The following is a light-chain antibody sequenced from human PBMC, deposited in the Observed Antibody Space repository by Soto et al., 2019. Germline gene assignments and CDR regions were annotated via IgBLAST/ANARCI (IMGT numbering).Light chain of an antibody. CDR2: DAS. CDR1: QSISSY. V-gene: IGKV1-33*01. Sequence: DIQMTQSPSSLSASVGARVTITCRASQSISSYLNWYQQKPGKAPKLLIYDASSLETGVPSRFSGSGSGTDFTFTISSLQPEDFATYYCQQYDNLPLIFGQGTRLE. CDR3: QQYDNLPLI. J-gene: IGKJ5*01.